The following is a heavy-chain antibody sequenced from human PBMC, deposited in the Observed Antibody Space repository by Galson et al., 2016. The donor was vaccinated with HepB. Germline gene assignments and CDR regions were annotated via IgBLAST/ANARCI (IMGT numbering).Heavy chain of an antibody. CDR2: IYYSGST. Sequence: SETLSLTCNVSGASISGTNYYWGWIRQPPGRGLEWIGSIYYSGSTNYNPSLDSRDTISVDTSKNQLSLSLSSVTAADTALYYCARGRRGLDFLDHWGQGTMVTVSS. V-gene: IGHV4-39*02. CDR1: GASISGTNYY. J-gene: IGHJ3*01. D-gene: IGHD5-12*01. CDR3: ARGRRGLDFLDH.